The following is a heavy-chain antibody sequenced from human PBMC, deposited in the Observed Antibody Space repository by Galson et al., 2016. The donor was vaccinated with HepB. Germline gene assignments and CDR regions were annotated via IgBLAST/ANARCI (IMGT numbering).Heavy chain of an antibody. CDR2: ISPGDSDT. J-gene: IGHJ4*02. V-gene: IGHV5-51*01. CDR1: GYSFISYW. Sequence: QSGAEVKKPGESLKVSCKASGYSFISYWIGWVRQMPGEGLEWMGIISPGDSDTRYSPSFEGQVTISADKSISTAYLQGSSLKASDTAMYFCARGQSSSWYKNYFDYWGQGTLVTVSS. D-gene: IGHD6-13*01. CDR3: ARGQSSSWYKNYFDY.